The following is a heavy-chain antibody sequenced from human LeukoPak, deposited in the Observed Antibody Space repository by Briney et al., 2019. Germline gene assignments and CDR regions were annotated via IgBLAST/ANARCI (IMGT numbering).Heavy chain of an antibody. J-gene: IGHJ4*02. CDR2: ISSSGSTI. CDR3: ARDLDNYYGSGSYGY. V-gene: IGHV3-11*01. D-gene: IGHD3-10*01. CDR1: GFTFSDYY. Sequence: GGSLRLSCAASGFTFSDYYMSWIPQAPGKGLEGVSYISSSGSTIYYADSVKGRFTISRDNAKNSLYLQMSSLRAEDTAVYYCARDLDNYYGSGSYGYWGQGTLVTVSS.